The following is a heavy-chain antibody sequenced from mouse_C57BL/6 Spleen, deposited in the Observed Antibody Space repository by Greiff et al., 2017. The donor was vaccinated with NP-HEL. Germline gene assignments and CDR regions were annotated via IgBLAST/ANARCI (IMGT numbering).Heavy chain of an antibody. J-gene: IGHJ2*01. V-gene: IGHV1-66*01. CDR2: IYPGSGNT. CDR3: EREEDYCGGSGC. CDR1: GYSFTSYY. Sequence: QVQLQQSGPELVKPGASVKISCKASGYSFTSYYIHWVKQRPGQGLEWIGWIYPGSGNTKYNEKFKGKATLTADTSSSTAYMQLSSLASVDSAVYYYEREEDYCGGSGCWGKGATLTVST. D-gene: IGHD1-1*01.